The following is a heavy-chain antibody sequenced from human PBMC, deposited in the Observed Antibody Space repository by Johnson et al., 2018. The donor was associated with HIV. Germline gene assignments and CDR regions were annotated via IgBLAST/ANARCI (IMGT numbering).Heavy chain of an antibody. CDR2: IWYDGSNK. J-gene: IGHJ3*02. Sequence: QVQLMESGGGLVQPGGSLRLSCAASGFTFSSYGMHWVRQAPGMGLEWVAVIWYDGSNKYYADSVKGRFTITRDNSKNTLYLQMHGLRAEDTALYYCARAMETYYDYVWGSGAFDIWGQGTVVTVSS. CDR3: ARAMETYYDYVWGSGAFDI. D-gene: IGHD3-16*01. V-gene: IGHV3-33*08. CDR1: GFTFSSYG.